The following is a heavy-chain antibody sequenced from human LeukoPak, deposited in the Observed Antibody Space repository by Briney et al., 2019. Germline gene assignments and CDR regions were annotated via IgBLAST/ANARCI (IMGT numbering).Heavy chain of an antibody. J-gene: IGHJ4*02. CDR2: INPSGGST. D-gene: IGHD3-22*01. V-gene: IGHV1-46*01. CDR3: ARDLSYYDSSGYPTYYFDY. CDR1: GYTFTSYY. Sequence: ASVKVSCKASGYTFTSYYMHWVRQAPGQGLEWMGIINPSGGSTSYAQKFQGRVTMTRDTSTGTVYMELSSLRSEDTAVYYCARDLSYYDSSGYPTYYFDYWGQGTLVTVSS.